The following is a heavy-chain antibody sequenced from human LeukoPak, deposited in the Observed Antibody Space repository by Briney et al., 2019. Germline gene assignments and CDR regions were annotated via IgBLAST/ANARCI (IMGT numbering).Heavy chain of an antibody. CDR1: GYTFTTYH. CDR2: INSNSGGT. Sequence: ASVKVSCKAFGYTFTTYHMHWVRQAPGQGLEWMGRINSNSGGTNYAQKFQGRVTMTRDTSIRTAYMELSRLTSDDTAVYYCAISVEMAAMPSYDYWGQGTLVTVSS. CDR3: AISVEMAAMPSYDY. D-gene: IGHD5-24*01. J-gene: IGHJ4*02. V-gene: IGHV1-2*02.